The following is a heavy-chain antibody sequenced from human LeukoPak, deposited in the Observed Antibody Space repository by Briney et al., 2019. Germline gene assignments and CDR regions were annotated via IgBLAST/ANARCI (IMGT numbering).Heavy chain of an antibody. CDR2: ISAHNANT. Sequence: ASVKVSCKTSGYIFTSYVISWVRQAPGQGLEWMGCISAHNANTNYAQKLQARVTMTTDTSTSTAYMELRSLRSDDTAAYYCARGDRRGDYFDYWGQGTLVTVSS. D-gene: IGHD3-10*01. J-gene: IGHJ4*02. CDR3: ARGDRRGDYFDY. V-gene: IGHV1-18*01. CDR1: GYIFTSYV.